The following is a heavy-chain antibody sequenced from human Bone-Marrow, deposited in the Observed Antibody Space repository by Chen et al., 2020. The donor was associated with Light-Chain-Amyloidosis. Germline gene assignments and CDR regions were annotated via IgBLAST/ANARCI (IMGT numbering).Heavy chain of an antibody. V-gene: IGHV4-34*01. CDR3: ARGRGYSYGHVRAYNYMDV. J-gene: IGHJ6*03. Sequence: QVQLQQLGAALSHPPTTPSPTFAVYGGCLSGSYWNWIRQPPGKGLEWIGERIHSGSTNFSPFLKSRVTISLDSSQSQLSLNLCSMTAAGTAVYYCARGRGYSYGHVRAYNYMDVWGKGTTVTVSS. CDR1: GGCLSGSY. CDR2: RIHSGST. D-gene: IGHD5-18*01.